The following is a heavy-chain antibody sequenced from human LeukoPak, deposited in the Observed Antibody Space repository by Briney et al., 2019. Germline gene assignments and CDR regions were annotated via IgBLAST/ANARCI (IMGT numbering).Heavy chain of an antibody. CDR2: ISGSGGST. CDR1: GFTFSSYA. J-gene: IGHJ4*02. CDR3: ARDRSTHEVGTLNY. V-gene: IGHV3-23*01. Sequence: GGSLRLSCAASGFTFSSYAMSWVRQAPGKGLEWVSAISGSGGSTYYADSVKGRFTISRDNSKNTLYLQMNSLRAEDTAVYYCARDRSTHEVGTLNYWGQGTLVTVSS. D-gene: IGHD2-15*01.